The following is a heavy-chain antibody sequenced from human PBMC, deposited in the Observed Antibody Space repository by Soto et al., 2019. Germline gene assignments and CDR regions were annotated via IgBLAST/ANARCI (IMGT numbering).Heavy chain of an antibody. Sequence: QVQLVESGGGVVQPGRSLRLSCAASGFTFSSYGMHWVRQAPGKGLEWVAVISYDGSNKYYADSVKGRFTISRDNSNNTLYLKLTSLRAEDTVVYYCAKGRPSGGRHYYDGMDVWGQGTRVTVSS. CDR1: GFTFSSYG. V-gene: IGHV3-30*18. CDR2: ISYDGSNK. J-gene: IGHJ6*02. CDR3: AKGRPSGGRHYYDGMDV. D-gene: IGHD1-26*01.